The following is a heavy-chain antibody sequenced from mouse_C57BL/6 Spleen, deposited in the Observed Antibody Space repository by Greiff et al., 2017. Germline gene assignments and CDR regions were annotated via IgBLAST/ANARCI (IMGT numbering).Heavy chain of an antibody. V-gene: IGHV1-74*01. Sequence: QVQLQQPGAELVKPGASVKVSCKASGYTFTSYWMHWVKQRPGQGLEWIGRIHPSDSDTNSNQKFKGKATLTVDKSSSTAYLQLSSLTSEDSAVYYCAPYSNYQGYYAMDYWGQGTSVTVSS. CDR2: IHPSDSDT. D-gene: IGHD2-5*01. CDR3: APYSNYQGYYAMDY. CDR1: GYTFTSYW. J-gene: IGHJ4*01.